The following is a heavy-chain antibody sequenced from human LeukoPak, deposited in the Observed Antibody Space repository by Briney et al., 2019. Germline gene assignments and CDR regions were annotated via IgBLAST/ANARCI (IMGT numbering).Heavy chain of an antibody. Sequence: SETLSLTCTVSGDSISSRSYYWGWIRQPPGKGLAWIGSIYYSGGTYYNPSLRSRVTISVDTSKNHFSLKLNSVTAADTAVYYCARTYSSGWYNWFDPWGQGTLVTVSS. CDR2: IYYSGGT. V-gene: IGHV4-39*02. CDR3: ARTYSSGWYNWFDP. CDR1: GDSISSRSYY. D-gene: IGHD6-19*01. J-gene: IGHJ5*02.